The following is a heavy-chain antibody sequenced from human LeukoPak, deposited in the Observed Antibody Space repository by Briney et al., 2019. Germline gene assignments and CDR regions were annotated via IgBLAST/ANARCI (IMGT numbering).Heavy chain of an antibody. CDR2: FDPEDGET. CDR1: GYTLTELS. CDR3: ATELDYGGTPDSRQDAFDI. J-gene: IGHJ3*02. V-gene: IGHV1-24*01. D-gene: IGHD4-23*01. Sequence: GASVKVSCKVSGYTLTELSMHWVRQAPGKGLEWMGGFDPEDGETIYAQKFQGRVTMTEDTSTDTAYMELSSLRSEDTAVYYCATELDYGGTPDSRQDAFDIWGQGTMATVSS.